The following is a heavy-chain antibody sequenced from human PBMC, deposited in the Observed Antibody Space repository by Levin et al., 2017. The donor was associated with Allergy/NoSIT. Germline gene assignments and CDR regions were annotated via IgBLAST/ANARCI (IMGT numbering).Heavy chain of an antibody. CDR3: AADYCRRDCYDFDY. CDR2: TYITGTT. V-gene: IGHV4-61*02. D-gene: IGHD2-21*02. CDR1: GGSVSSGTYY. Sequence: SQTLSLTCTVSGGSVSSGTYYWSWIRQPAGKGLEWIGRTYITGTTNYNPSLRSRISMSIDTSKNQFSLSLSSVTSADTAVYYCAADYCRRDCYDFDYWGQGALVTVSS. J-gene: IGHJ4*02.